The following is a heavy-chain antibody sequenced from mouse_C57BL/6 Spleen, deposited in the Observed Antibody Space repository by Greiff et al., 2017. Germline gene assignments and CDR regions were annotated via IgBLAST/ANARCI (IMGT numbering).Heavy chain of an antibody. CDR3: ARNGYPYAMDY. Sequence: QVQLQQSGPGLVQPSQSLSITCTVSGFSLTSYGVHWVRQSPGKGLEWLGVIWSGGGTDYNAAFISRLSISKDNSKSQVFFKMNSLQADDTAIYYCARNGYPYAMDYWGQGTSVTVSS. V-gene: IGHV2-2*01. D-gene: IGHD2-2*01. CDR1: GFSLTSYG. CDR2: IWSGGGT. J-gene: IGHJ4*01.